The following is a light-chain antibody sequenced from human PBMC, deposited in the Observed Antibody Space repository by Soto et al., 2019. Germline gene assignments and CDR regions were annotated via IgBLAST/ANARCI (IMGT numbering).Light chain of an antibody. CDR3: QQLNSYPLT. Sequence: DIQLTQSPSFLSASVGDRVTITCRASQSISSYLVWYQQKPGKAPKLLIFAASTLQSGVPSRFSGSGSGTEFTLTISSLQPEDSATYYCQQLNSYPLTFGGGTKVEIK. CDR1: QSISSY. CDR2: AAS. J-gene: IGKJ4*01. V-gene: IGKV1-9*01.